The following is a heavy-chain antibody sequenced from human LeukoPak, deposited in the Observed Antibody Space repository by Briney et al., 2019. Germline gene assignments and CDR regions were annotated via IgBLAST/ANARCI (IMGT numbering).Heavy chain of an antibody. V-gene: IGHV1-24*01. J-gene: IGHJ4*02. Sequence: ASVKVSFKFSGYTLTELSMHWVRQAPGKGLEWMGGFDPEDGETIYAQKFQGRVTMTEDTSTDTAYMELSSLRSEDTAVYYCAAPRRYGSGTNFDYWGQGTLVTVSS. CDR1: GYTLTELS. CDR3: AAPRRYGSGTNFDY. D-gene: IGHD3-10*01. CDR2: FDPEDGET.